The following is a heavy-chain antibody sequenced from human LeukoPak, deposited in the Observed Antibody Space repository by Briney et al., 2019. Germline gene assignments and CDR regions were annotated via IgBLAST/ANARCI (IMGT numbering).Heavy chain of an antibody. D-gene: IGHD3-3*01. Sequence: GGSLRLSCAASGFTFSSYAMSWVRQAPGKGLEWVSAISGSGGSTYYADSVRGRFTISRDNSKNTLYLQMNSLRADDTAVYYCAKDQIDFWSGYYLIDYWGQGTLVTVSS. CDR1: GFTFSSYA. V-gene: IGHV3-23*01. J-gene: IGHJ4*02. CDR3: AKDQIDFWSGYYLIDY. CDR2: ISGSGGST.